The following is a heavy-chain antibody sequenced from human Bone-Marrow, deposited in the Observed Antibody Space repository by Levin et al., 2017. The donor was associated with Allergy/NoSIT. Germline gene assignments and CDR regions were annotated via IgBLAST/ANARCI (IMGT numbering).Heavy chain of an antibody. V-gene: IGHV4-39*07. CDR1: GGSISSSSYY. D-gene: IGHD4-11*01. CDR3: ARAPYRNYGY. J-gene: IGHJ4*02. CDR2: IYYSGST. Sequence: SQTLSLTCTVSGGSISSSSYYWGWIRQPPGKGLEWIGSIYYSGSTYYNPSLKSRVTISVDTSKNQFSLKLSSVTAADTAVYYCARAPYRNYGYWGQGTLVTVSS.